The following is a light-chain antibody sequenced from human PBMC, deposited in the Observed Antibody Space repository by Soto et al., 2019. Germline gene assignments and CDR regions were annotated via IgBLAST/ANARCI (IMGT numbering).Light chain of an antibody. J-gene: IGKJ2*01. CDR2: GAS. CDR1: RSVSSN. Sequence: EIVTTQSPATLSVSPGERATLSCRASRSVSSNLAWYQQKPGQAPRPLIYGASTRATGIPARFSGSGSGTEFTLTISSLQSEDFAIYYCQQYNNWPPYTFGQGTKLEIK. CDR3: QQYNNWPPYT. V-gene: IGKV3-15*01.